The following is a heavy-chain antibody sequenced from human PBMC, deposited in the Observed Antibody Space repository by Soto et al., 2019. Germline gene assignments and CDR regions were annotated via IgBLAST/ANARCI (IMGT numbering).Heavy chain of an antibody. Sequence: QVQLVESGGGVVQPGRSLRLSCAASGFTFSSYGIHWVRQAPGKGLEWVAVVSYDGTNKYYADSVKGRFTISRDNSKNTLYLQMNSLRAEDTAVYYCAKDIGSSSWYWSATLDYWGQGTLVTVSS. CDR1: GFTFSSYG. CDR2: VSYDGTNK. V-gene: IGHV3-30*18. D-gene: IGHD6-13*01. CDR3: AKDIGSSSWYWSATLDY. J-gene: IGHJ4*02.